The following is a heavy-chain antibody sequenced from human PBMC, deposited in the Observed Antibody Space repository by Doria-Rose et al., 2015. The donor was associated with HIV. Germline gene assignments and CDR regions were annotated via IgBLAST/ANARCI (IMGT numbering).Heavy chain of an antibody. CDR1: GVSLSSPGMG. Sequence: SGPVLVKPTETLTLTCTVSGVSLSSPGMGVGWIRQPPGKALEWLANIFSDDERSNKTSLKSRLTISRGTSKSQVVFTMTDMDPVDTATYYCARIKSSRWYHKYYFDFWGQGTLVIVSA. D-gene: IGHD6-13*01. CDR3: ARIKSSRWYHKYYFDF. CDR2: IFSDDER. J-gene: IGHJ4*02. V-gene: IGHV2-26*01.